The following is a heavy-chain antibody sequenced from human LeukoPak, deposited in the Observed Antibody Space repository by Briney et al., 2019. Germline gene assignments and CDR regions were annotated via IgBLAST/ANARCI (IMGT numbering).Heavy chain of an antibody. CDR3: VRVMPVAGSDS. CDR2: VKSDGTIT. CDR1: GFTFSNYW. D-gene: IGHD6-19*01. V-gene: IGHV3-74*01. J-gene: IGHJ4*02. Sequence: ASGFTFSNYWMHXVRQSPGKGLVWVSRVKSDGTITSYADSVKGRFTISRDNAKNTLYLQMNSLRVEDTAVYYCVRVMPVAGSDSWGQGTLVTVSS.